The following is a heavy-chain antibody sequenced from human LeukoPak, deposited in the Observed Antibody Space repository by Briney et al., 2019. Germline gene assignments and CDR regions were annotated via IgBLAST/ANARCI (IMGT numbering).Heavy chain of an antibody. J-gene: IGHJ4*02. V-gene: IGHV4-38-2*02. CDR3: ARYQTGTMFAV. CDR2: HSHSGSA. Sequence: SETLSLTCTVSGYSISSGYYWGWIRQPRGKGLEWIGTHSHSGSAYYNPSLRSRITMSLDTSENQLSLKLYSVTAADTAIYYCARYQTGTMFAVWGQGTLVTISS. D-gene: IGHD1/OR15-1a*01. CDR1: GYSISSGYY.